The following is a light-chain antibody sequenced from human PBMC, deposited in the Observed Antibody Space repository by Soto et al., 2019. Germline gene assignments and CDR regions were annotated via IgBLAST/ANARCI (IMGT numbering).Light chain of an antibody. CDR1: SSDVGDYYY. Sequence: QSALTQPRSVSGSPGQSVTISCTGTSSDVGDYYYVSWYQQHPGKAPKVMIYDVSKRPSGVPDRFSGSKSGNRASLTISGLQAEDEADYYCCSYAGSYTYVFGTGTKVTVL. CDR2: DVS. V-gene: IGLV2-11*01. CDR3: CSYAGSYTYV. J-gene: IGLJ1*01.